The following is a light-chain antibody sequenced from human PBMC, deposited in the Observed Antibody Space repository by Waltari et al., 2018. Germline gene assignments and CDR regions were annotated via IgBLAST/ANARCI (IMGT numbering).Light chain of an antibody. CDR3: QQYDNLPTLT. V-gene: IGKV1D-13*01. Sequence: AIQLTQSPSSLSASVGDRVTITCRSSQGINSALAWYQQKPGKAPKLLIYDASSLESGVPSRFSGSGYGTDFTLTISSLQPEDFATYYCQQYDNLPTLTFGGGTKVEIK. CDR2: DAS. CDR1: QGINSA. J-gene: IGKJ4*01.